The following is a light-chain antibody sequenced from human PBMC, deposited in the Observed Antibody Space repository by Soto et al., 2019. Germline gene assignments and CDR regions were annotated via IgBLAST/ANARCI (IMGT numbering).Light chain of an antibody. CDR2: DAS. CDR3: QQYRT. Sequence: DIQMTQSPSTLSASLGDRVTITCRASQIISSWLSWYQQKPGKTPQLLIYDASSLETGVPSRFSGSGSGTEFTLTISSLQPEDFATYYCQQYRTFGQGTKVDIK. V-gene: IGKV1-5*01. CDR1: QIISSW. J-gene: IGKJ1*01.